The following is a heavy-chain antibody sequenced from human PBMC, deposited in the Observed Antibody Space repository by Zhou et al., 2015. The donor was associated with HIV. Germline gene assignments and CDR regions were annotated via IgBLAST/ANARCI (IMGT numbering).Heavy chain of an antibody. V-gene: IGHV1-69*17. D-gene: IGHD6-6*01. Sequence: LVQSGTEVRKPGSSVKISCKASGGTFSGSDISWVRQAPGQGLEWMGGITPMFDIHKYAQKFRARLTITVDKVTETAYMEMSSLTSEDTAVYYCARAGIAARPPYYYYGMDVWGQGTTVTVSS. J-gene: IGHJ6*02. CDR2: ITPMFDIH. CDR3: ARAGIAARPPYYYYGMDV. CDR1: GGTFSGSD.